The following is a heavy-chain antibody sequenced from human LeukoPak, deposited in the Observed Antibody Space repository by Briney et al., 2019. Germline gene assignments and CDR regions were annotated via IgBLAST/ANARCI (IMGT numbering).Heavy chain of an antibody. V-gene: IGHV1-2*02. D-gene: IGHD1-26*01. Sequence: ASVKVSCKASGYTFTGYFIHWVRQAPGQGLEWMGWINPNSGGTNYAQKFQGRVTMTRDTSISTAYMELSSLRSEDTAVYYCARAFKGSYYYWGQGTLVTVSS. CDR3: ARAFKGSYYY. J-gene: IGHJ4*02. CDR2: INPNSGGT. CDR1: GYTFTGYF.